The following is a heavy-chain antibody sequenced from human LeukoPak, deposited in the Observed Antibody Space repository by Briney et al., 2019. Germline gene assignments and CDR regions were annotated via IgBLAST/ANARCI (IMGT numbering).Heavy chain of an antibody. CDR2: IYYSGST. V-gene: IGHV4-59*01. D-gene: IGHD2-15*01. CDR3: ARECSGGSCYDAFDI. J-gene: IGHJ3*02. CDR1: GGSISSYY. Sequence: SETLSLTCTVSGGSISSYYWSWIRQPPGKGLEWIGYIYYSGSTNYNPSLKSRVTISVDTSKNQFSLKLSSVTAADTAVYYCARECSGGSCYDAFDIWGQGTMVTVS.